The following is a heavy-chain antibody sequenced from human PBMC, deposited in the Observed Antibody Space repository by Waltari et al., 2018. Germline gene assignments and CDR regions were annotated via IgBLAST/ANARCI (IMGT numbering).Heavy chain of an antibody. V-gene: IGHV4-61*09. CDR1: GGSISRGSYY. CDR3: ARDPYYYYGMDV. CDR2: IYTSGST. J-gene: IGHJ6*02. Sequence: QVQLQESGPGLVKPSQTLSLTCTVSGGSISRGSYYWSWIRQPAGKGLEWIGYIYTSGSTNYNPSLKSRVTISVDTSKNQFSLKLSSVTAADTAVYYCARDPYYYYGMDVWGQGTTVTVSS.